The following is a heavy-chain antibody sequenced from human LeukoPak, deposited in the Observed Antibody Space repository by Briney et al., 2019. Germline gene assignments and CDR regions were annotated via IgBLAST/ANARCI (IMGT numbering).Heavy chain of an antibody. CDR3: ARGSSYLDDAFDI. V-gene: IGHV3-23*01. CDR1: GFTFSTYA. CDR2: IGGSGGTT. Sequence: GGSLRPSCAASGFTFSTYAMSWIRQAPGKGLEWVSTIGGSGGTTYYADSVKGRFTISRDNAKDSLYLQMNSLRAEDTAVYYCARGSSYLDDAFDIWGQGTMVTVSS. D-gene: IGHD3-22*01. J-gene: IGHJ3*02.